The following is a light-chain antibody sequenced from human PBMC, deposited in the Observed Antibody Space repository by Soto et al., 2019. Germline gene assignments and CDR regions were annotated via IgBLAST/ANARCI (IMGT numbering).Light chain of an antibody. CDR1: QSVTSNY. Sequence: IVLTQSPGTLSLSPGERATLSCRASQSVTSNYVAWYQQKPGQAPSLLIFGASIRATGIPDRFSGSGSGTDFTLTISRLEPEDFAVYYCQQYGSSPGTFGQGTKVEIK. CDR2: GAS. V-gene: IGKV3-20*01. J-gene: IGKJ1*01. CDR3: QQYGSSPGT.